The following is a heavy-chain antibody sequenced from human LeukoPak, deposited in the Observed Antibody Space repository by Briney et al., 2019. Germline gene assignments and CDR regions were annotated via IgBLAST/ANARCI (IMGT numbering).Heavy chain of an antibody. D-gene: IGHD3-10*01. V-gene: IGHV4-59*01. CDR2: IYYSGST. J-gene: IGHJ6*02. Sequence: SETLSLTCTVSGGSISSYHWNWVRQPPGKGLEWMGYIYYSGSTNYNPSLKSRVTISLDTSKNQLFLKLSSVTAADTAVYYCARGPYGSGSYYNSLDVWGQGTTVTVSS. CDR3: ARGPYGSGSYYNSLDV. CDR1: GGSISSYH.